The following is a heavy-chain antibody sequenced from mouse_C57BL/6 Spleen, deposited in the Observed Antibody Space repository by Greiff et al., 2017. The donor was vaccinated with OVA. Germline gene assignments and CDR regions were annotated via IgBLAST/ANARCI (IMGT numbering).Heavy chain of an antibody. D-gene: IGHD2-1*01. CDR3: ARYGNGDY. Sequence: VQLQQPGAELVKPGASVKLSCKASGYTFTSYWMQWVKQRPGQGLEWIGEIDPSDSYTNYNQKFKGKATLTVDTSSSTAYMQLSSLTSEDSAVYYCARYGNGDYWGKGTTLTVSS. CDR2: IDPSDSYT. J-gene: IGHJ2*01. V-gene: IGHV1-50*01. CDR1: GYTFTSYW.